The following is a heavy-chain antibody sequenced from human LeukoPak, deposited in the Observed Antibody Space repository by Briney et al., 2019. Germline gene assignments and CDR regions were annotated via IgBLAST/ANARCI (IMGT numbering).Heavy chain of an antibody. Sequence: GASVKLSCKASGGTFSSYAISWVRQAPGQGLEWMGGIIPIFGTADYAQKFQGRVTITTDASTSTAYMELSSLRSEDTAVYYCARGIVVVPAAIRYYYYYYMDVWGKGTTVTVSS. V-gene: IGHV1-69*05. D-gene: IGHD2-2*01. CDR3: ARGIVVVPAAIRYYYYYYMDV. J-gene: IGHJ6*03. CDR1: GGTFSSYA. CDR2: IIPIFGTA.